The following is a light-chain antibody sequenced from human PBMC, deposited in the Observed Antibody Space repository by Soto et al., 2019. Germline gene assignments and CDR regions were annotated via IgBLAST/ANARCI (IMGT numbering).Light chain of an antibody. CDR2: DVS. J-gene: IGLJ2*01. Sequence: QSVLTQPASVSGSPGQSITISCTGASSDIGAYNYVSWYQHHPGKAPKLVIYDVSNRPSGVSDRFSGSKSANTASLTIYGLQTEDEADYYCSSYTSSNIVVFGGGTQLTVL. CDR3: SSYTSSNIVV. CDR1: SSDIGAYNY. V-gene: IGLV2-14*03.